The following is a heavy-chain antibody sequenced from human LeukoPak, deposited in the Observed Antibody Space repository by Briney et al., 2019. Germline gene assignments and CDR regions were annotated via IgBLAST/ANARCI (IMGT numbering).Heavy chain of an antibody. Sequence: PSETLSLTCTVSGGSISSSSYYWGWIRQPPGKGLEWIGSIYYSGSTYYNPSLKSRVTISVDTSKNQFSLKLSSVTAADTAVYYCARQAYSNYVGFDYWGQGTLVTVPS. J-gene: IGHJ4*02. CDR3: ARQAYSNYVGFDY. CDR1: GGSISSSSYY. CDR2: IYYSGST. D-gene: IGHD4-11*01. V-gene: IGHV4-39*01.